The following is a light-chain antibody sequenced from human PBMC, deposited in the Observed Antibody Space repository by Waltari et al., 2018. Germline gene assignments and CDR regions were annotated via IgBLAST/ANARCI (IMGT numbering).Light chain of an antibody. CDR2: EVL. CDR1: TSDVGNYDI. V-gene: IGLV2-23*02. Sequence: QSALTQPASVSGTPGQSITISCTGTTSDVGNYDIVSWYQQHPGKAPKLLICEVLKRPSGVSSRFSGSKSGNTASLTISGLQAEDEADYYCCSYAGRGTYVFGSGTKVTVL. CDR3: CSYAGRGTYV. J-gene: IGLJ1*01.